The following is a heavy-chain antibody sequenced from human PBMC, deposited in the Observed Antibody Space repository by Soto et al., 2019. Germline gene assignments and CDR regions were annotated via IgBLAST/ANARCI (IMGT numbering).Heavy chain of an antibody. J-gene: IGHJ4*02. Sequence: GGSLRLSCAASGFTFSDYYMSWIRQAPGKGLEWVSYISSSGSTIYYADSVKGRFTISRDNAKNSLYLQMNSLRAEDTAVYYCAREDAATLYYFDYWGQGTLVTVSS. CDR2: ISSSGSTI. CDR3: AREDAATLYYFDY. CDR1: GFTFSDYY. V-gene: IGHV3-11*01. D-gene: IGHD2-15*01.